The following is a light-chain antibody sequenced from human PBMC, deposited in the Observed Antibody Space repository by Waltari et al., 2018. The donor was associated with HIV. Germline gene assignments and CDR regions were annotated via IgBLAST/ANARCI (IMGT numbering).Light chain of an antibody. Sequence: EIVLTQSPATLSLSPGERATLSCRASQSVSGYLAWYQQKPGQAPRLLIYDASSRATGIPARFSGSESGTDFTLTISSLEPEDFAVYYCHQRSNWPQTFGQGTKVVIK. CDR3: HQRSNWPQT. CDR2: DAS. V-gene: IGKV3-11*01. CDR1: QSVSGY. J-gene: IGKJ1*01.